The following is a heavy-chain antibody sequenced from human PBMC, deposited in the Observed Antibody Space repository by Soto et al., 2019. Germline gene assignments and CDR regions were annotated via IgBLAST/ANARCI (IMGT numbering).Heavy chain of an antibody. CDR3: ARDYYGSGSPPLGY. CDR1: GGSISSYC. J-gene: IGHJ4*02. V-gene: IGHV4-59*01. D-gene: IGHD3-10*01. Sequence: PTETLSITCTVSGGSISSYCWSWIRQPPGKGLEWIGYIYYSGSTNYNPSLKSRVTISVDTSKNQFSLKLSSVTAADTAVYYCARDYYGSGSPPLGYWGQGTLVTVSS. CDR2: IYYSGST.